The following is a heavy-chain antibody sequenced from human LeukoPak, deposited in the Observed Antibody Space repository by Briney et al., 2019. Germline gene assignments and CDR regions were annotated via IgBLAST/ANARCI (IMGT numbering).Heavy chain of an antibody. J-gene: IGHJ5*02. CDR1: GYTFTSYG. CDR3: ARDRYQLLHGWFDP. V-gene: IGHV1-18*01. CDR2: ISAYNGNT. Sequence: ASVKVSCKASGYTFTSYGISWVRQAPGQGLEWMGWISAYNGNTNYAQKLQGRVTMTTDTSTSTAYMELRSLRSDDTAVYYCARDRYQLLHGWFDPWGQGTLVTVSS. D-gene: IGHD2-2*01.